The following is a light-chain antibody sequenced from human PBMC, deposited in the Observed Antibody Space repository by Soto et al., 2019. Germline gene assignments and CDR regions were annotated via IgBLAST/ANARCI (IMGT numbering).Light chain of an antibody. CDR2: AAS. V-gene: IGKV1-5*02. CDR1: ESISSW. Sequence: DIQISKIPSTLLASVGDTVTIICRASESISSWLAWYQQKPGKAPKLLIYAASTLQSGVPSRFSGSGSGTDFTLTISGLQSEDFATYYCQQYYSHPLTFGGGTKVDI. CDR3: QQYYSHPLT. J-gene: IGKJ4*01.